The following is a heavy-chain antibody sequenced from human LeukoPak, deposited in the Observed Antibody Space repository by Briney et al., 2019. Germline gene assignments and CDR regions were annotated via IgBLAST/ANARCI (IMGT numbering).Heavy chain of an antibody. J-gene: IGHJ1*01. V-gene: IGHV4-39*01. CDR3: ARLQASYQEYFQH. CDR1: GGSISSSSYY. Sequence: SETLSLTCTVSGGSISSSSYYWGWIRQPPGKGLEWIGSIYYSGNTYYNPSLKSRVTISVDTSKNQFSLKLSSLTAADTAVYYCARLQASYQEYFQHWGQGTLVTVSS. CDR2: IYYSGNT. D-gene: IGHD1-26*01.